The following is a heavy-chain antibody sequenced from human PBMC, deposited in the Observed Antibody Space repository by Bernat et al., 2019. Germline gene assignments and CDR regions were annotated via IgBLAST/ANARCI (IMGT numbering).Heavy chain of an antibody. CDR1: GFTFSSYE. D-gene: IGHD3-3*01. CDR3: ARDSGRTMFGVVIAAFDI. V-gene: IGHV3-48*03. Sequence: EVQLVESGGGLVQPGGSLRLSCAASGFTFSSYEMNWVRQAPGKGLEWVSYISSSGSTIYYADSVKGRFTISRDNAKNSLYLQMNSLRAEDTAVYYCARDSGRTMFGVVIAAFDIWGQGTMVTVSS. J-gene: IGHJ3*02. CDR2: ISSSGSTI.